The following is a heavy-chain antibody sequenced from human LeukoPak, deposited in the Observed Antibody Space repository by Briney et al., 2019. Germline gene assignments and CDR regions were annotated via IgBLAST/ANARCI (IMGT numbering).Heavy chain of an antibody. CDR2: INSDGSST. CDR3: ARAFGSLGLDP. J-gene: IGHJ5*02. V-gene: IGHV3-74*03. CDR1: RFTFSSNW. D-gene: IGHD2-15*01. Sequence: GGSLRLSCAASRFTFSSNWMHWVRQAPGKGLVWVSCINSDGSSTKYADSVKGRFTVSRDNAKNTLYLQVNSLRVEDTAVYYCARAFGSLGLDPWGQGTLVTVSS.